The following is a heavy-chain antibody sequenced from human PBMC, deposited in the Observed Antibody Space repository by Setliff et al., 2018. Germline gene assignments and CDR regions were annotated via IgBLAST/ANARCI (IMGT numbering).Heavy chain of an antibody. D-gene: IGHD5-18*01. V-gene: IGHV4-31*03. CDR3: ARVPRFTDTRNAFDI. Sequence: SETLSLTCTVSGYSISSGHYWGWIRQHPGKGLEWIGYIYYSGSTYYNPSLKSRVTISVDTSKNQFSLKLSSVTAADTAVYYCARVPRFTDTRNAFDIWGQGTMVTVSS. CDR2: IYYSGST. CDR1: GYSISSGHY. J-gene: IGHJ3*02.